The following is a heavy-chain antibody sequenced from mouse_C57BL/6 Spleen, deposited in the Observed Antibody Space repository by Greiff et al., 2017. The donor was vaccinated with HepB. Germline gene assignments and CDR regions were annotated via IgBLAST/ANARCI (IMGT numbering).Heavy chain of an antibody. CDR2: IDPNSGGT. CDR1: GYTFTSYW. Sequence: QVQLQQPGAELVKPGASVKLSCKASGYTFTSYWMHWVKQRPGRGLECIGRIDPNSGGTKYNEKFKSKATLTVDKPSSTAYMQLSSLTSEDSAVYYCARSGHYYGSSSVFDVWGTGTTVTVSS. D-gene: IGHD1-1*01. V-gene: IGHV1-72*01. J-gene: IGHJ1*03. CDR3: ARSGHYYGSSSVFDV.